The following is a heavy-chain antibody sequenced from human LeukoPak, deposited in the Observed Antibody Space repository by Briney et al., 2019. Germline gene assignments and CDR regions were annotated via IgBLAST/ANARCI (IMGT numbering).Heavy chain of an antibody. D-gene: IGHD4-17*01. CDR1: GYTFTSYG. CDR3: ARDRRVTTVTPGQTWFDP. CDR2: ISAYNGNT. Sequence: ASVKVSCKASGYTFTSYGISWVRQAPGQGLEWMGWISAYNGNTNYAQKLQGRVTMTTDTSTSTAYMELRSLRSDDTAVYYCARDRRVTTVTPGQTWFDPWGQGTLVTVSS. J-gene: IGHJ5*02. V-gene: IGHV1-18*01.